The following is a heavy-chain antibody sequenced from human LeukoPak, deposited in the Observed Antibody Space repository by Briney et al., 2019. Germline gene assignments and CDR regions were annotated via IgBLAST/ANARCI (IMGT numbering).Heavy chain of an antibody. CDR2: IYYSGST. CDR1: GGSISSGGYY. Sequence: PSETLSLTCTVSGGSISSGGYYWSWLRQHPGKGLEWIGYIYYSGSTYYNPSLKSRVTISVDTSKNQFSLKLSSVTAADTAVYYCARSKTWIQNRGPFDYWGQGTLVTVSS. CDR3: ARSKTWIQNRGPFDY. D-gene: IGHD5-12*01. V-gene: IGHV4-31*03. J-gene: IGHJ4*02.